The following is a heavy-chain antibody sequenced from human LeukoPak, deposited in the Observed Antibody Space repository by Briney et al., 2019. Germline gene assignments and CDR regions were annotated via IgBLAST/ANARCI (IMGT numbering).Heavy chain of an antibody. CDR2: IYTSGST. V-gene: IGHV4-61*02. J-gene: IGHJ4*02. Sequence: SQTMSLTCTVSGGSISSGSYYWSWIRRPAGKGLEWIGRIYTSGSTNYNPSLKSRVTISVETSKNQFSLKLSSVTAADTAVYYCARQRGSFRQDPSFDYWGQRNLVTVSS. CDR3: ARQRGSFRQDPSFDY. D-gene: IGHD2-15*01. CDR1: GGSISSGSYY.